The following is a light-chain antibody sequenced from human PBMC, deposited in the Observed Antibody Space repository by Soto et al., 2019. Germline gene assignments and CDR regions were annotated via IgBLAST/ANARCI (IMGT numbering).Light chain of an antibody. Sequence: QAVVTQPPSASGTPGQRVTISCSGSSSNIGRNTVDWYLQLPGTAPKLLIYSNNLRPSGVPDRFSGSKSGTSASLAISGLQSEDEADYYCAVWDDSLSGWVFGGGTKLTVL. V-gene: IGLV1-44*01. CDR2: SNN. CDR3: AVWDDSLSGWV. J-gene: IGLJ3*02. CDR1: SSNIGRNT.